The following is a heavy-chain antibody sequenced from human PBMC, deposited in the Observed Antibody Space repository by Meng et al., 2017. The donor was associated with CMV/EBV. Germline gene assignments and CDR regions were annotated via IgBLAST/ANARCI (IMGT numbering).Heavy chain of an antibody. CDR3: ARGNGVAHDY. D-gene: IGHD3-3*01. Sequence: QVQLVQSGAEVKKSGASVKVSCKASGYTFNSYAMHWVRQAPGQRLEWMGWRNAGNGNRKYSQKFQDRVTIIRDTSASTAYMELSSLRSEDTAVYYCARGNGVAHDYWGQGTLVTVSS. CDR1: GYTFNSYA. CDR2: RNAGNGNR. V-gene: IGHV1-3*01. J-gene: IGHJ4*02.